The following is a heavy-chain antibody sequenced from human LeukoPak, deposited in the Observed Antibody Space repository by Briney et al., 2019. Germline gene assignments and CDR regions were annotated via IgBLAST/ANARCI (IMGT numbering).Heavy chain of an antibody. J-gene: IGHJ4*02. CDR1: GYTFTSYG. Sequence: GASVKVSCKASGYTFTSYGISWVRQAPGQGLEWMGWISAYNGNTNYAQKLQGRVTMTTDTSTSTAYMELRSLRSDDTAMYYCARDTGRDIVVVVAADFDYWGQGTLVTVSS. CDR2: ISAYNGNT. CDR3: ARDTGRDIVVVVAADFDY. D-gene: IGHD2-15*01. V-gene: IGHV1-18*01.